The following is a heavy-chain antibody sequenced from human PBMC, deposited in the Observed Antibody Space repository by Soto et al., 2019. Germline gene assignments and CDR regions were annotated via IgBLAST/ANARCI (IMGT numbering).Heavy chain of an antibody. V-gene: IGHV4-59*01. J-gene: IGHJ4*02. D-gene: IGHD3-22*01. CDR2: IYYSGST. CDR3: ARESGSYYDSSGVDY. Sequence: SETLSLTCTVSGGSISSYYWSWIRQPPGKGLEWIGYIYYSGSTNYNPSLKSRVTISVDTSKNQFSLKLSSVTAADTAVYYCARESGSYYDSSGVDYWGQGTLVTVSS. CDR1: GGSISSYY.